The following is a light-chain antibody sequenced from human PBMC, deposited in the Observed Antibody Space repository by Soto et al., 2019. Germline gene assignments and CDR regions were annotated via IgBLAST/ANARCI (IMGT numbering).Light chain of an antibody. CDR1: QSVSSSY. CDR2: GAS. V-gene: IGKV3D-7*01. Sequence: PGERVTLSCRASQSVSSSYLTWYQQKPGQAPRLLIYGASTRATGIPARFSGSGSGTDFTLTISSLQPEDFAVYYCQPYNNWPLTFGGGTKVDI. J-gene: IGKJ4*01. CDR3: QPYNNWPLT.